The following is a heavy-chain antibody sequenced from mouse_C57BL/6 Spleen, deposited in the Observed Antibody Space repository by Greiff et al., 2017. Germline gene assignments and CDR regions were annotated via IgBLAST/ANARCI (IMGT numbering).Heavy chain of an antibody. CDR2: IDPETGGT. J-gene: IGHJ2*01. D-gene: IGHD1-1*01. CDR1: GYTFTDYE. V-gene: IGHV1-15*01. Sequence: VQLQQSGAELVRPGASVTLSCKASGYTFTDYEMHWVKQTPVHGLEWIGAIDPETGGTAYNQKFKGTAILTADKSSSTAYMELRSLTSEDSTVYYCTRTYYYGSSPFDCWSQGTTLTVSS. CDR3: TRTYYYGSSPFDC.